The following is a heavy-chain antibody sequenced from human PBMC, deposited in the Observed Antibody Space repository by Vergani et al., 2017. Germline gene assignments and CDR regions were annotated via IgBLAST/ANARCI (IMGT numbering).Heavy chain of an antibody. D-gene: IGHD3-22*01. CDR1: GFTFSSYG. CDR2: ISYDGSNK. V-gene: IGHV3-30*18. J-gene: IGHJ4*02. CDR3: AKAASYYYDSSGYGDY. Sequence: VQLVESGGGVVQPGRSLRLSCAASGFTFSSYGMPWVRQAPGKGLEWVAVISYDGSNKYYADSVKGRFTISRDNSKNTLYLQMNSLRAEDTAVYYCAKAASYYYDSSGYGDYWGQGTLVTVSS.